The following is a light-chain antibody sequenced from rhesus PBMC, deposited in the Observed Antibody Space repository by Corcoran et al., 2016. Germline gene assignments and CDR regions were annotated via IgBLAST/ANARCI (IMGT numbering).Light chain of an antibody. V-gene: IGLV2S9*01. CDR1: SNDVGGYKD. CDR3: GSYRSGSTFV. Sequence: QSALTQPRSVSKSLGQSVTISCTGTSNDVGGYKDVSWYQQHSGIAPRLLIYDVSKRPSGGSDRFSGSKSGNTASLTISGLQAEDEADYYCGSYRSGSTFVFGSGTKLTVL. J-gene: IGLJ6*01. CDR2: DVS.